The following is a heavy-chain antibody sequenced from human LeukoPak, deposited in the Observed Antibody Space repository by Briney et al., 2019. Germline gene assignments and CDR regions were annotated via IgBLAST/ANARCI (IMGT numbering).Heavy chain of an antibody. CDR1: GISFASYL. CDR2: IGQDGTET. CDR3: AIPSPYDGSRYYHAY. D-gene: IGHD3-22*01. J-gene: IGHJ4*02. Sequence: PGGSLRLSCAASGISFASYLVTWVRQAPGKGLEWVANIGQDGTETVYVGSVKGRFTISRDNARKLLFLQMNSLRADDTAVYYCAIPSPYDGSRYYHAYWGQGTLVSVSS. V-gene: IGHV3-7*01.